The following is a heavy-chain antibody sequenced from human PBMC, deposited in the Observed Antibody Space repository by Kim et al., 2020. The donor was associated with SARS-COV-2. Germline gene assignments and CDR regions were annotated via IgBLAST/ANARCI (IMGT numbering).Heavy chain of an antibody. V-gene: IGHV3-23*01. J-gene: IGHJ3*02. D-gene: IGHD3-22*01. Sequence: GRFTISRDNSKNTLYLQMNSLRAEDTAVYYCAKDGRAYYGSSGYIDAFDIWGQGTMVTVSS. CDR3: AKDGRAYYGSSGYIDAFDI.